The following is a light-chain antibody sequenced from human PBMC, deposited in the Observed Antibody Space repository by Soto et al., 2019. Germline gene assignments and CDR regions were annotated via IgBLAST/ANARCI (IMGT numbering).Light chain of an antibody. V-gene: IGKV3-11*01. J-gene: IGKJ1*01. CDR3: QQRSNWPPTWT. Sequence: EIVLTQSPATLSLSPGERATLSCRASQSVSSYLAWYQQKPGQAPRLLIYDASSRATGIPARFSGSGSGTDFTLTISSLEPEDFAVYYCQQRSNWPPTWTFGQGTKVAIK. CDR1: QSVSSY. CDR2: DAS.